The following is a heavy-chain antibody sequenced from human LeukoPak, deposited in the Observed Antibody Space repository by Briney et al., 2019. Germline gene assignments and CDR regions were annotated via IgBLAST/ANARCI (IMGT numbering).Heavy chain of an antibody. V-gene: IGHV4-61*02. CDR3: ARADDSSGYALH. CDR1: GGSISSGIYY. Sequence: SETLSLTCTVSGGSISSGIYYWSWIRQPAGKGLEWIGRIYTSGSTYYNPSLKSRVTISVDTSKNQFSLKLSSVTAADTAVYYCARADDSSGYALHWGQGTLVTVSS. CDR2: IYTSGST. D-gene: IGHD3-22*01. J-gene: IGHJ4*02.